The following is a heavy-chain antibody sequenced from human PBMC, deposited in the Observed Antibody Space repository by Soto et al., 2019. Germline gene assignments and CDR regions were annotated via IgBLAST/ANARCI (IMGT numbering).Heavy chain of an antibody. Sequence: QVQLQESGPGLVKPSETLSLTCTVSGGSISSYYWSWIRQPPGKGLEWIGYIYYSGSTNYNPSLKSRVTLSVDTSKNQFSLKLSSVTAADTAVYYCAREGVRWFGGLHANYFDYWGQGTLVTVSS. CDR2: IYYSGST. CDR3: AREGVRWFGGLHANYFDY. CDR1: GGSISSYY. V-gene: IGHV4-59*01. D-gene: IGHD3-10*01. J-gene: IGHJ4*02.